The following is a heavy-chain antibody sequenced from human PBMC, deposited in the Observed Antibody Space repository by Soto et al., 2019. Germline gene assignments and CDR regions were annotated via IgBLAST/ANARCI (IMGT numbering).Heavy chain of an antibody. Sequence: SETLSLTCTVSGGSISSYDGSWIRQPPGKGLEWIGYISYSGSTNYNPSLKSRVTTSLDTSKKQFSLKLSSVTAADTAVYYCARTGSQKSTGFDYWGQGTQVTVSS. CDR1: GGSISSYD. V-gene: IGHV4-59*01. D-gene: IGHD1-1*01. CDR2: ISYSGST. CDR3: ARTGSQKSTGFDY. J-gene: IGHJ4*02.